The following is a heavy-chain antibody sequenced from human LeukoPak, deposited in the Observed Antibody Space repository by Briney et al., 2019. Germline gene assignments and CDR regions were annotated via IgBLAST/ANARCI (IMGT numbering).Heavy chain of an antibody. V-gene: IGHV1-18*01. CDR2: ISAYNGNT. J-gene: IGHJ4*02. D-gene: IGHD2-15*01. CDR1: GYTFTSYG. Sequence: RASVKVSCKASGYTFTSYGISWVRQAPGQGLEWMGWISAYNGNTNYAQKLQGRVTMITDTSTSTAYIELRSLRSDDTAVYYCARDFGEGYCSGGSCYAFDYWGQGTLVTVSS. CDR3: ARDFGEGYCSGGSCYAFDY.